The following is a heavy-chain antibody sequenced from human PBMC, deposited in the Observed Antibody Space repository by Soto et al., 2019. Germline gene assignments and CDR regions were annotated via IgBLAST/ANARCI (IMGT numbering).Heavy chain of an antibody. CDR1: GFAFSNFH. D-gene: IGHD1-26*01. CDR2: IGGAGNDI. Sequence: EMQVLASGGGLVQPGGSLRLSCAASGFAFSNFHMNWVRQAPGKGLQWVATIGGAGNDIHYADSVEGRFTVSRDNSKNTLHLQMDGLRDEDTAIYYCAKRFSDAWEAGMDVWGQGTTVTVSS. J-gene: IGHJ6*02. V-gene: IGHV3-23*01. CDR3: AKRFSDAWEAGMDV.